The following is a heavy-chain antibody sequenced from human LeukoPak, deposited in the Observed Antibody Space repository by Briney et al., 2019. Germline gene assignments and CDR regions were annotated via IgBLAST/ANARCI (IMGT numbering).Heavy chain of an antibody. CDR3: ARDTYYYGSGSYLPYYYYGMDV. CDR2: ISAYNGNT. J-gene: IGHJ6*02. CDR1: GYSFTSYG. Sequence: ASVKVCCKGSGYSFTSYGISWVRQAPGQGIEWVGWISAYNGNTNSAHMLQGRGTITTEPSTRTAYMELRSLRSDYTAVYYSARDTYYYGSGSYLPYYYYGMDVWGQGTTVTVSS. D-gene: IGHD3-10*01. V-gene: IGHV1-18*01.